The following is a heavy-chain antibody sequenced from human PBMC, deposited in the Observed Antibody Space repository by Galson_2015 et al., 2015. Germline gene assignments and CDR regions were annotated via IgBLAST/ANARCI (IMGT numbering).Heavy chain of an antibody. CDR3: ERDRGKYCSSVSCYNPYFDY. Sequence: TLSLTCTVSGDSIDSGTYYWSWVRQHPGEGLEWIGYIYYSGSTYYNPSLKSRVTISVDTSKNQFSLKLSSVTAADTAVYYCERDRGKYCSSVSCYNPYFDYWGQGTPVTVSS. CDR2: IYYSGST. D-gene: IGHD2-2*02. CDR1: GDSIDSGTYY. J-gene: IGHJ4*02. V-gene: IGHV4-31*03.